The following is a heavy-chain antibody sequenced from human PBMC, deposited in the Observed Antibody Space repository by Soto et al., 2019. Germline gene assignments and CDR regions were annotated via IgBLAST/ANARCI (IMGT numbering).Heavy chain of an antibody. D-gene: IGHD4-17*01. Sequence: GGSLRLSCAASGFAVSSHFMSWVCQAPGKGLEWVSIIYSGGPTYYADSVKGRFTISRDNSKNTLSLQMNSLSAKDTAVYYCARQGPSGDSPFDLWGQGALVTVSS. J-gene: IGHJ4*02. V-gene: IGHV3-66*04. CDR3: ARQGPSGDSPFDL. CDR2: IYSGGPT. CDR1: GFAVSSHF.